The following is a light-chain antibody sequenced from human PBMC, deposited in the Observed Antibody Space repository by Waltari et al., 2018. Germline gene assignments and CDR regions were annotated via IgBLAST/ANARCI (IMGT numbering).Light chain of an antibody. CDR2: AAS. V-gene: IGKV1-39*01. CDR1: QSVTTS. J-gene: IGKJ3*01. Sequence: DIQMTQSPASLAASLGDRVTITCRPSQSVTTSLNWYQQKSEQPPKLLISAASSFQSGVPSRFSGSGSGTDFTLTITHLQPEDVATYFCQQSHSPPFTFGPGTKV. CDR3: QQSHSPPFT.